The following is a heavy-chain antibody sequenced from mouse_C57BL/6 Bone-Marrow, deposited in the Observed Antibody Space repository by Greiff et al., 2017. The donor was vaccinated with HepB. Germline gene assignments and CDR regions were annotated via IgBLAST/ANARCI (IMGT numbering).Heavy chain of an antibody. CDR1: GYTFTSYG. CDR2: IYPRSGNT. J-gene: IGHJ2*01. Sequence: QVQLKESGAELARPGASVKLSCKASGYTFTSYGISWVKQRTGQGLEWIGEIYPRSGNTYYNEKFKGKATLTADKSSSTAYMELRSLTSEDSAVYFCAREYYGSSYVYWGQGTTLTVSS. V-gene: IGHV1-81*01. D-gene: IGHD1-1*01. CDR3: AREYYGSSYVY.